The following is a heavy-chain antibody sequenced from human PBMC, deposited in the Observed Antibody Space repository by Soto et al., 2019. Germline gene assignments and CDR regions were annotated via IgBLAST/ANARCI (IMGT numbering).Heavy chain of an antibody. J-gene: IGHJ4*02. CDR3: AKVHGSGTYNNFPDY. Sequence: HPGGSLRLSCAASGFPFSTYAMTWVRQAPGKGLEWVSLISGSGGSTYYADSVKGRFTISRDNSRDTVYLQMNTLRAEDTAVYYCAKVHGSGTYNNFPDYWGQGTHVTVSP. CDR2: ISGSGGST. D-gene: IGHD3-10*01. V-gene: IGHV3-23*01. CDR1: GFPFSTYA.